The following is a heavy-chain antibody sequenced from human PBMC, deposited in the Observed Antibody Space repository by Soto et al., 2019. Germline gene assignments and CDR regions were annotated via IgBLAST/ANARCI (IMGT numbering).Heavy chain of an antibody. J-gene: IGHJ6*03. CDR2: IYYSGSN. D-gene: IGHD6-13*01. CDR1: GGSISSSSYY. Sequence: SETLSLPCTVSGGSISSSSYYWGWIRQPPGKGLEWIGSIYYSGSNYYNPSLKSRVTISVDTSKNQFSLKLSSVTAADTAVYYCARQIPYSSSWYGGYYYYYYMDVWGKGTTVTVSS. V-gene: IGHV4-39*01. CDR3: ARQIPYSSSWYGGYYYYYYMDV.